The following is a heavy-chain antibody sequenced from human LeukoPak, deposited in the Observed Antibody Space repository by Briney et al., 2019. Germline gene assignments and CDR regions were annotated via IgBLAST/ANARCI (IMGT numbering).Heavy chain of an antibody. Sequence: ASVKVSCKASGYTFTNHYKYWVRQAPGQGLEWMGVINPSGGSTSYAQKFQGRVTMTRDTSTRTVYMEVNSLRSEDTAVYYCARQGTYSSAIGMGYWGQGTLVTVSS. D-gene: IGHD6-19*01. CDR3: ARQGTYSSAIGMGY. V-gene: IGHV1-46*01. CDR1: GYTFTNHY. J-gene: IGHJ4*02. CDR2: INPSGGST.